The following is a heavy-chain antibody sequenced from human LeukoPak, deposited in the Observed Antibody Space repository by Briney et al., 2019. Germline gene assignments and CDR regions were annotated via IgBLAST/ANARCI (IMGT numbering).Heavy chain of an antibody. CDR2: ISYDGSNK. V-gene: IGHV3-30*04. CDR3: ARVVTYYDILTGYYAGSYFDY. D-gene: IGHD3-9*01. J-gene: IGHJ4*02. Sequence: GGSLRLSCAASGFTFSSYAMHWVRQAPGKGLEWVAVISYDGSNKYYADSVKGRFTISGDNSKNPLYLQMNSLRAEDTAVYYCARVVTYYDILTGYYAGSYFDYWGQGTLVTVSS. CDR1: GFTFSSYA.